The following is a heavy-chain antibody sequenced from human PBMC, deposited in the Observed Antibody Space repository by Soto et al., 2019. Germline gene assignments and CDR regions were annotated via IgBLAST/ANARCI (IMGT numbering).Heavy chain of an antibody. V-gene: IGHV1-3*01. CDR1: GCTFSSYT. CDR2: INPDNGNT. CDR3: ARDPSYYGMDV. J-gene: IGHJ6*02. Sequence: ASVKVSCKASGCTFSSYTINWVRQAPGQRLEWMGWINPDNGNTKYAQKFQGRVTITRDTSASTAYMELSSLRSEDTAVYYCARDPSYYGMDVWGQGTTVTVSS.